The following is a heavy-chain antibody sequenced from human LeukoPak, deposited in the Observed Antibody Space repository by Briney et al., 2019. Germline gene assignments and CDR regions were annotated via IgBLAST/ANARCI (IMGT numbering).Heavy chain of an antibody. CDR2: INHSGRT. D-gene: IGHD5-18*01. CDR1: GGSFSGYY. J-gene: IGHJ4*02. V-gene: IGHV4-34*01. Sequence: SETLSLTCAVYGGSFSGYYWTWFRQPPGKGLEWIGEINHSGRTNYSPSLKNRATISLDTSKTQLSLKVTSVTAADTAVYYCARVGYSYGRKTDYWGQGTLVTVSS. CDR3: ARVGYSYGRKTDY.